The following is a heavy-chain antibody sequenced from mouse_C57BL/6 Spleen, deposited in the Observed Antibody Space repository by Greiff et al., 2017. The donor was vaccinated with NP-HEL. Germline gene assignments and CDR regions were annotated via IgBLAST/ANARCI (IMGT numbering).Heavy chain of an antibody. Sequence: EVQLQESGPGLVKPSQSLSLTCSVTGYSITSGYYWNWIRQFPGNKLEWMGYISYDGSNNYNPSLKNRISITRDTSKNQFFLKLNSVTTEDTATYYCAIYDGYYPVAYWGQGTLVTVSA. CDR1: GYSITSGYY. CDR2: ISYDGSN. V-gene: IGHV3-6*01. CDR3: AIYDGYYPVAY. J-gene: IGHJ3*01. D-gene: IGHD2-3*01.